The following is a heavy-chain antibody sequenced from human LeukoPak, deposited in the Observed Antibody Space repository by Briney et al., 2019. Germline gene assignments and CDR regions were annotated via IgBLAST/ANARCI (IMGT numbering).Heavy chain of an antibody. J-gene: IGHJ6*02. V-gene: IGHV1-2*06. CDR3: ARGGYDFVYYYYGMGV. Sequence: ASVKVSCKASGYTFTCYYMHWVRQAPGQGLEWMGRINPNSGGTNYAQKFQGRVTMTRDTSISTAYMELSRLRSDDTAVYYCARGGYDFVYYYYGMGVWGQGTTVTVSS. CDR2: INPNSGGT. D-gene: IGHD3-3*01. CDR1: GYTFTCYY.